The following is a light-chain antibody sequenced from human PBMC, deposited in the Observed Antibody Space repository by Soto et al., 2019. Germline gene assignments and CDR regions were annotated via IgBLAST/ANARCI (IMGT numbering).Light chain of an antibody. CDR3: QQYYGTPFT. CDR1: QSLLYGSNKQNY. Sequence: DIVMTQSPDSLAVSLGERATINCKSSQSLLYGSNKQNYLAWYQQKPGQPPKLLIHWASTRESGVPDRFSGSGSGTDFSLTISSLQAEDVALYYCQQYYGTPFTFGPGTKVDIK. V-gene: IGKV4-1*01. CDR2: WAS. J-gene: IGKJ3*01.